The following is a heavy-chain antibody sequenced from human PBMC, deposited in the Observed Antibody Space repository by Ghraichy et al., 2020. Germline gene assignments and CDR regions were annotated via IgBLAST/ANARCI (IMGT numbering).Heavy chain of an antibody. CDR1: GFTFSTYN. Sequence: GGSLRLSCVASGFTFSTYNMNWVRQAPGKGLEWVSSIGTDSYTYYADSVRGRFTISRDNANTSLFLQMNSLRAEDTAVYYCAREPRSKQLEDWGQGTLVTVSS. CDR3: AREPRSKQLED. J-gene: IGHJ4*02. D-gene: IGHD6-13*01. V-gene: IGHV3-21*01. CDR2: IGTDSYT.